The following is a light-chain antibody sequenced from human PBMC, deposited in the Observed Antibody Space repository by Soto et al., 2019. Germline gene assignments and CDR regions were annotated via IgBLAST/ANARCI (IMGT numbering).Light chain of an antibody. V-gene: IGLV1-40*01. CDR2: GNS. J-gene: IGLJ1*01. Sequence: QSVLTQPPSVSGAPGQRVTISCTGSSSNIGAGYDVHWYQQPPGTAPKLLIYGNSNRPSGVPDRFSGSKSGTSASLAITGLQPDDEADYYCQSFDSSLSSYVFGPGTKLTVL. CDR3: QSFDSSLSSYV. CDR1: SSNIGAGYD.